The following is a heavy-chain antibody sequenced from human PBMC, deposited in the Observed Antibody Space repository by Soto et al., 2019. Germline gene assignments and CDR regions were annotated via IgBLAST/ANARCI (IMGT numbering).Heavy chain of an antibody. Sequence: SETLSLTCTVSGASISSYWWSWIRQPPGKGLEWIGFSSDSGTTNYNPSLKSRATISRDTSKNQISLKLTSVTAADTAVYFCARDLQSHEGWFDPWGQGTLVTVSS. CDR2: SSDSGTT. D-gene: IGHD4-4*01. CDR3: ARDLQSHEGWFDP. V-gene: IGHV4-59*01. CDR1: GASISSYW. J-gene: IGHJ5*02.